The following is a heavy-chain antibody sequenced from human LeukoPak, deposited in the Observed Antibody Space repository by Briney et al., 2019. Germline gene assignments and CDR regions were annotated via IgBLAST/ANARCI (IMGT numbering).Heavy chain of an antibody. V-gene: IGHV4-39*01. D-gene: IGHD3-3*01. Sequence: PSETLSLTCTVSGGSTSSSSYYWGWIRQPPGKGLEWIGGIYYSGSTYYSPSLKSRVTISVDTSKNQFSLKLSSVTAADTAVYYCARTSTYYDFWSGKLSWFDPWGQGTLVTVSS. CDR2: IYYSGST. J-gene: IGHJ5*02. CDR1: GGSTSSSSYY. CDR3: ARTSTYYDFWSGKLSWFDP.